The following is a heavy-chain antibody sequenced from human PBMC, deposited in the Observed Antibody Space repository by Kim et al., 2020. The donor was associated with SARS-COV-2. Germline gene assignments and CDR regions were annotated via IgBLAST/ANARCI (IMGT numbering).Heavy chain of an antibody. CDR1: RVTFSNAW. V-gene: IGHV3-15*01. Sequence: GGSLRLSCAGSRVTFSNAWLSWVRQAPGKGLEWVGRIKSKTDGGTTDYAAPVKGRVTISRDDSKNTLYLQMNSLQSEDTGVYYCTTVPFRGLSAFDIWGQGTMVTVSA. J-gene: IGHJ3*02. D-gene: IGHD3-10*02. CDR3: TTVPFRGLSAFDI. CDR2: IKSKTDGGTT.